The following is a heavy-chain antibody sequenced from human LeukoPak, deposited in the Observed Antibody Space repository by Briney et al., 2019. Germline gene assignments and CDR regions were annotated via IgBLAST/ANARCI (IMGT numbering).Heavy chain of an antibody. CDR2: ISYDGSNK. V-gene: IGHV3-30*18. Sequence: PGGSLRLSCAASGFTFSSYGMHWVRQAPGKGLEWVAVISYDGSNKYYADSVKGRFTISRDNSKNTLYLQMNSLRAEDTAVYYCAKGSVYYDSSGLNAFDIWGQGTMVTVSS. CDR3: AKGSVYYDSSGLNAFDI. CDR1: GFTFSSYG. J-gene: IGHJ3*02. D-gene: IGHD3-22*01.